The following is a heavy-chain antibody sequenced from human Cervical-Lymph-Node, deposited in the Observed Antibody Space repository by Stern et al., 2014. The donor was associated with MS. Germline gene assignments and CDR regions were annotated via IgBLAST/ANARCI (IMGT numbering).Heavy chain of an antibody. D-gene: IGHD3-10*01. CDR3: VKDRLTFGELLFSPFDY. CDR1: GFTFSNYA. Sequence: VQLVESGGGLAQPGGSLRLSCAASGFTFSNYAMSLVRQAPGKGLEWVSSITGRSASSNYADSLTCRFTLSRDNSRNTVFLQLHSLRADDKATYYCVKDRLTFGELLFSPFDYWGQGALVIVSS. CDR2: ITGRSASS. V-gene: IGHV3-23*04. J-gene: IGHJ4*02.